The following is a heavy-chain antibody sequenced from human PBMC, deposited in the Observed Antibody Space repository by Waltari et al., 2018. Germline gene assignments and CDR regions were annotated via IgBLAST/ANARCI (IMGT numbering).Heavy chain of an antibody. V-gene: IGHV4-34*01. CDR2: IYHSGST. D-gene: IGHD2-8*02. Sequence: QVQLQQWGAGLLKPSETLSLTRAVSGGSFSTYYWSWIRQPPGKGLEWIGEIYHSGSTNYNPSLKSRVTISVDTSKNQFSLKLSSVTAADTAVYYCARGGLLVAFDIWGQGTMVTVSS. CDR3: ARGGLLVAFDI. J-gene: IGHJ3*02. CDR1: GGSFSTYY.